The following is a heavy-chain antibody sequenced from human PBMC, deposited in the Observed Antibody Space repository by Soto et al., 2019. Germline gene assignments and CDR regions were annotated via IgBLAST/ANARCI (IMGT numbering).Heavy chain of an antibody. J-gene: IGHJ4*02. CDR2: VSIGGST. CDR3: AHRRGAGGQFDY. D-gene: IGHD2-15*01. Sequence: GGSLRLSCAASGFTFSSYAMGWVRQGPGKGLEWVAVVSIGGSTHYADSVRGRFTISRDNSKNTLSLQMNSLTAEDTAVYFCAHRRGAGGQFDYWGQGALVTVSS. V-gene: IGHV3-23*01. CDR1: GFTFSSYA.